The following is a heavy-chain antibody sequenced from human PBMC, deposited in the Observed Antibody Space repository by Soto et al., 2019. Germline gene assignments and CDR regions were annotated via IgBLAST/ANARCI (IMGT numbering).Heavy chain of an antibody. CDR2: IYYSGST. D-gene: IGHD3-3*01. V-gene: IGHV4-61*01. CDR3: ARVLAIFGVVIDWFDP. CDR1: GGSVSSGSYY. Sequence: PSETLSLTCTVSGGSVSSGSYYWSWIRQPPGKGLEWIGYIYYSGSTNYNPSLKSRVTISVDTSKNQFSLKLSSVTAADTAVYYWARVLAIFGVVIDWFDPWGQGTLVTVSS. J-gene: IGHJ5*02.